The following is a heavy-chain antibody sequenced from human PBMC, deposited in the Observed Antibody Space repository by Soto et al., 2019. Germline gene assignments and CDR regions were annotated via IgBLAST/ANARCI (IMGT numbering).Heavy chain of an antibody. J-gene: IGHJ5*02. D-gene: IGHD2-2*01. CDR3: GKGVGGWDCSSTSCYSYNWFDP. Sequence: QVQLVESGGGVVQPGRSLRLSCAASGFTFSSYGMHWVRQAPGKGLEWVAVISYDGSNKYYADSVKGRFTISRDNSKNTLYLQMNSLRAEDTVVYYCGKGVGGWDCSSTSCYSYNWFDPWGQGTLVTVSS. CDR2: ISYDGSNK. V-gene: IGHV3-30*18. CDR1: GFTFSSYG.